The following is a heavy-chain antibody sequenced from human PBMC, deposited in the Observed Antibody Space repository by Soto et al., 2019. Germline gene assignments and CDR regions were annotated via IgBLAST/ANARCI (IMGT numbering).Heavy chain of an antibody. J-gene: IGHJ5*02. CDR2: INHSGST. CDR1: GGSFSGYY. CDR3: ARKGGATMIVVVRNWCDP. V-gene: IGHV4-34*01. Sequence: SETLSLTCAVYGGSFSGYYWSWIRQPPGKGLEWIGEINHSGSTNYNPSLKSRVTISVDTSKNQFSLKLSSVSAADTAVYYCARKGGATMIVVVRNWCDPWGQGTLVTVSS. D-gene: IGHD3-22*01.